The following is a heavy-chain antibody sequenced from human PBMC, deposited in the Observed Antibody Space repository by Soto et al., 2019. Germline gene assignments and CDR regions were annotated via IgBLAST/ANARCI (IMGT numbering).Heavy chain of an antibody. CDR1: GYTFTSYG. Sequence: QVQLVQSGAEVKKPGASVKVSCKASGYTFTSYGISWVRQAPGQGLEWMGWISAYNGNTTYAQMPQGRVNMTTDTSTSTAYMELRSLRSDDTAVYYCATDRSSGELGYWGQGTLVTESS. V-gene: IGHV1-18*01. CDR3: ATDRSSGELGY. CDR2: ISAYNGNT. J-gene: IGHJ4*02. D-gene: IGHD1-7*01.